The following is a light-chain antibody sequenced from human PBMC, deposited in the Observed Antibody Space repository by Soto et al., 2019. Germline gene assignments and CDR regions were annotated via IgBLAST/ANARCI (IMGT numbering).Light chain of an antibody. CDR1: RPVVRQY. CDR3: QQNGRSPT. CDR2: DAV. J-gene: IGKJ3*01. Sequence: EIVLTQSPHALSLSPGERVSLSCRASRPVVRQYIAWYHHKPGQAPRLLIHDAVSRATGIPDRFSGSDSASGTDFTLFISRLEPEDCGVFSCQQNGRSPTFGPGTKVDIK. V-gene: IGKV3-20*01.